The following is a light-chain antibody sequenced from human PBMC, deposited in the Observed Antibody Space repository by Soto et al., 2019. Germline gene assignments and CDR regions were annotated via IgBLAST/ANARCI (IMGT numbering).Light chain of an antibody. CDR1: QSVNNNY. CDR2: GAS. CDR3: QQYSRLWT. J-gene: IGKJ1*01. V-gene: IGKV3-20*01. Sequence: EIVLTQSPSSLYFSPGERATLSCRTSQSVNNNYLAWYQQKPGQAPRLLIYGASSRATGIPDRFSGSGSGTDFTLSISRLEPEDFAVYYCQQYSRLWTFGQGTKVDIK.